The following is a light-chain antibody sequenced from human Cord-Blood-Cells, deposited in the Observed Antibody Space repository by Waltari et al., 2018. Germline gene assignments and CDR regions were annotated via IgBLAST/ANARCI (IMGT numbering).Light chain of an antibody. CDR3: QQSYSTPYT. J-gene: IGKJ2*01. Sequence: IQITQSPSSLSASEGDRVTITCRASQSISSYLNWYQQKPGKAPKLLIYAASSLQSGVPSRFSGSGSGTDFTLTISSLQPEDFATYYCQQSYSTPYTFGQGTKLEIK. V-gene: IGKV1-39*01. CDR2: AAS. CDR1: QSISSY.